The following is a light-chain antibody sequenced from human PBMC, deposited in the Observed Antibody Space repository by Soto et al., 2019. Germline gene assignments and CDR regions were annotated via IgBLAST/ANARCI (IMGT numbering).Light chain of an antibody. CDR2: GAS. Sequence: EVVMTQSPATLSVSPGERVTLSCRSSQSVADNLAWFQQKPGQGPRLLIYGASTRATGIPARFSGSGSGTDFTLTISSLEPEDFAVYYCQQRTNWPLSITFGQGTRLEIK. V-gene: IGKV3-15*01. CDR3: QQRTNWPLSIT. CDR1: QSVADN. J-gene: IGKJ5*01.